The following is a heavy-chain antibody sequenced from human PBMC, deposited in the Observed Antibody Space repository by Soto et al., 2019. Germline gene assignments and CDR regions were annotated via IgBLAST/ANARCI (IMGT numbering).Heavy chain of an antibody. Sequence: EVQLLESGGGLVQPGGSLRLSCAASGFTFSSYAMSWVRQAPGKGLEWVSAISGSGGSTYYADSVKGRFTISRDNSKNTLYLEMNSLRAGDTAVYYCAKDEGGGGWYGIDYWGQGTLVTVSS. D-gene: IGHD6-19*01. CDR2: ISGSGGST. CDR1: GFTFSSYA. J-gene: IGHJ4*02. CDR3: AKDEGGGGWYGIDY. V-gene: IGHV3-23*01.